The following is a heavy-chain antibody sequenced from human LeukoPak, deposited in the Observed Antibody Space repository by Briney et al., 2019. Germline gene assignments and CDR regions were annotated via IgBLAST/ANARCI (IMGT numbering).Heavy chain of an antibody. CDR2: IYYSGST. CDR1: GGSISSSSYY. D-gene: IGHD2-15*01. Sequence: PSETLSLTCTVSGGSISSSSYYWGWIRQPPGKGLEWIGSIYYSGSTYYNPSLKSRVTISVDTSKNQFSLKLSPVTAADTAVYYCARGYCSGGSCYSYYYYNYMDVWGKGTTVTVSS. J-gene: IGHJ6*03. V-gene: IGHV4-39*07. CDR3: ARGYCSGGSCYSYYYYNYMDV.